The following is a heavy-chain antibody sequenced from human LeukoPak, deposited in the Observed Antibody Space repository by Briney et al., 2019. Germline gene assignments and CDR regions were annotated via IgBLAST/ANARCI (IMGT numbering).Heavy chain of an antibody. D-gene: IGHD3-22*01. Sequence: PSETLSLTCTVSGGSISSYYWSWIRQPPGKGLEWIGYIYTSGSTNYNPSLKSRVTISVDTSKNQFSLKLSSVTAANTAVYYCARANYYDSSGYYVRAFDIWGQGTMVTVSS. V-gene: IGHV4-4*09. CDR2: IYTSGST. CDR1: GGSISSYY. J-gene: IGHJ3*02. CDR3: ARANYYDSSGYYVRAFDI.